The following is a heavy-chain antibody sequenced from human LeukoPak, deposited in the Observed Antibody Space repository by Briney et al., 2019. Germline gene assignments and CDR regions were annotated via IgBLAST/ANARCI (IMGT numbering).Heavy chain of an antibody. CDR1: GGSIDSHF. CDR2: IFYSGST. CDR3: ARLKVADSESFDI. J-gene: IGHJ3*02. V-gene: IGHV4-59*08. Sequence: PSETLSLTCTVSGGSIDSHFWSWIRQPPGKGLEWIGNIFYSGSTNNNPSLESRLTISQDSSKNQVSLRLTSATAADTAIYYCARLKVADSESFDIWGPGTLVAVSS.